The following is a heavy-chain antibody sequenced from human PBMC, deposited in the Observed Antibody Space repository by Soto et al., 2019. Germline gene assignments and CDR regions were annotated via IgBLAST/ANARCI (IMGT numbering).Heavy chain of an antibody. Sequence: QVQLVQSGAEVKKPGSSVKVSCKASGGTFSSYTISWVRQAPGQVLEWMGRIIPILGIANYAQKFQGRVTITADNSTSTAYMELSSLRSEDTAVYYCARYPRDGYDGYWGEGTLVTVSS. D-gene: IGHD5-12*01. CDR3: ARYPRDGYDGY. J-gene: IGHJ4*02. CDR1: GGTFSSYT. V-gene: IGHV1-69*02. CDR2: IIPILGIA.